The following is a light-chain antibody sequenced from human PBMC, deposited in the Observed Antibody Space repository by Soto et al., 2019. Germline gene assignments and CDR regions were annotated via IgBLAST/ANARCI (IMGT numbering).Light chain of an antibody. J-gene: IGKJ1*01. V-gene: IGKV3-15*01. CDR3: QQFNNWPPWT. Sequence: EIVMTQSPATLSVSPGARAPLSCRASQNVGNNLVWYQQKPGQAPRLLIYGASTRAAGIPDRFSGSGSGTEFTLTISGLQSDDFAVYYCQQFNNWPPWTFGQGTKVDI. CDR1: QNVGNN. CDR2: GAS.